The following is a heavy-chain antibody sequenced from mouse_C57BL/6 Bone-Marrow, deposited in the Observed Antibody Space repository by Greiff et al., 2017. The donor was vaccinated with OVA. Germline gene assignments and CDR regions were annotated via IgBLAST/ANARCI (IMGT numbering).Heavy chain of an antibody. D-gene: IGHD4-1*01. Sequence: EVQLVESGGDLVKPGGSLKLSCAASGFTFSSYGMSWVRQTPDKRLEWVATISSGGSYTYYPDSVKGRFTISRDNAKNTLYLQMSSLKSEDTAMYYCARTPLGDYAMDYWGQGTSVTVSS. CDR1: GFTFSSYG. CDR2: ISSGGSYT. J-gene: IGHJ4*01. CDR3: ARTPLGDYAMDY. V-gene: IGHV5-6*01.